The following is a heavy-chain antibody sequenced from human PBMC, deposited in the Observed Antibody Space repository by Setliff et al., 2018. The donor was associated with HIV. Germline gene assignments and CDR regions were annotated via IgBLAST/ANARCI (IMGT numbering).Heavy chain of an antibody. CDR3: ARSIYGSGTSPLDV. V-gene: IGHV4-38-2*01. CDR1: GFTFNNAW. D-gene: IGHD3-10*01. CDR2: MCHGGNNN. J-gene: IGHJ4*02. Sequence: GSLRLSCAASGFTFNNAWMTWVRQAPGKGLEWVGNMCHGGNNNYYNPSLESRVTISVDTSKNQFFLKVTSVTAADTAVYYCARSIYGSGTSPLDVWGPGTRGPVS.